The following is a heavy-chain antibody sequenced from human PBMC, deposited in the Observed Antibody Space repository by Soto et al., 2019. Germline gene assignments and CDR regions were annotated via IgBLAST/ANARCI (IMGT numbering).Heavy chain of an antibody. V-gene: IGHV2-70*01. CDR2: IDWDDDK. CDR1: GFSLSTSGMC. J-gene: IGHJ6*02. CDR3: ARIGRTRPLSVAGTLDYYYYGMDV. D-gene: IGHD6-19*01. Sequence: PPLVNPTQTLTLTCTFSGFSLSTSGMCVSWIRQPPGKAPEWLALIDWDDDKYYSTSLRTRLTISKDTSKNQVVLTMTNMDPVDTATYYCARIGRTRPLSVAGTLDYYYYGMDVWGQGTTVTVSS.